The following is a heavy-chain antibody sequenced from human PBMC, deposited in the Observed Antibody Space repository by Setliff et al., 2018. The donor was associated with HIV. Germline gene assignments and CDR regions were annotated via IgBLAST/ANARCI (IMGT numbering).Heavy chain of an antibody. Sequence: SETLSLTCTVSGGSISRSRNYWGWIRQPPGKGLEWIGSIFYSGSTYYNPSLKSRPTISVDTSKNQFSLKPNSVTAADTAVYYCARLAIPAATTDYWGQGTLVTVPQ. CDR2: IFYSGST. V-gene: IGHV4-39*01. D-gene: IGHD2-2*01. CDR1: GGSISRSRNY. CDR3: ARLAIPAATTDY. J-gene: IGHJ4*02.